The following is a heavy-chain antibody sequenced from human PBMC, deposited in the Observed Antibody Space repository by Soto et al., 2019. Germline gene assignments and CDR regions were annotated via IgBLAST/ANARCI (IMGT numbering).Heavy chain of an antibody. Sequence: ASVKVSCKASGYTFTSYAMHWVRQAPGQRLEWMGRINAGNGNTKYSQKFQGRVTITRDTSASTAYMELSSLRSEDTAVYYCARSSSWYVFDYWGQGTLVTVSS. CDR2: INAGNGNT. J-gene: IGHJ4*02. D-gene: IGHD6-13*01. V-gene: IGHV1-3*01. CDR1: GYTFTSYA. CDR3: ARSSSWYVFDY.